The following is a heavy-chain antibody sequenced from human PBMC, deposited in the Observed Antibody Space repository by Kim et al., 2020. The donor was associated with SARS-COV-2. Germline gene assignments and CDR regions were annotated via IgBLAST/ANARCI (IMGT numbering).Heavy chain of an antibody. J-gene: IGHJ6*03. CDR1: GGSFSGYY. Sequence: SETLSHTCAVYGGSFSGYYWSWIRQPPGKGLEWIGEINHSGSTNYNPSLKSRVTISVDTSKNQFSLKLSSVTAADTAVYYCARGTRQWLSRHYYYYMDV. D-gene: IGHD6-19*01. CDR2: INHSGST. V-gene: IGHV4-34*01. CDR3: ARGTRQWLSRHYYYYMDV.